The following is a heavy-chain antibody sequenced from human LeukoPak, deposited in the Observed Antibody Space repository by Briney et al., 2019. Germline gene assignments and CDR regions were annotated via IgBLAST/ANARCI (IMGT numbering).Heavy chain of an antibody. V-gene: IGHV4-34*01. J-gene: IGHJ4*02. CDR1: GGSFSGYY. Sequence: SETLSLTCAVYGGSFSGYYWSWIRQPPGEGLEWIGEINHSGSTNYNPSLKSRVTISVDTSKNQFSLKLSSVTAADTAVYYCARGRIGADHSYGYVGFDYWGQGTLVTVSS. D-gene: IGHD5-18*01. CDR2: INHSGST. CDR3: ARGRIGADHSYGYVGFDY.